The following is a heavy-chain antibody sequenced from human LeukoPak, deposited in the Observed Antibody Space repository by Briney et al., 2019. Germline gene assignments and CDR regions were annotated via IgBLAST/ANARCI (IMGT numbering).Heavy chain of an antibody. V-gene: IGHV3-30*02. Sequence: GGSLRLSCAASGFTFGTYGMHWVRHAPRKGQEWVAFIRYGGSTKYYADSVEGRFTISRDNSKNTLYLQMNSLRAQDTAVYYCAKSLAEAHTYFDYWGQGTLVTVSS. CDR2: IRYGGSTK. CDR3: AKSLAEAHTYFDY. CDR1: GFTFGTYG. J-gene: IGHJ4*02.